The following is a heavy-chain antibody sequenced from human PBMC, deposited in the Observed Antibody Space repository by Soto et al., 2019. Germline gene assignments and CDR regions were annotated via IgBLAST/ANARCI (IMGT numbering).Heavy chain of an antibody. D-gene: IGHD2-2*01. V-gene: IGHV1-2*02. Sequence: QVRLVQSGAGVQRPGASMNISCQASGYQFTGSYLHWVRRAPGHGLQWMGMINPDTGSTTCPETFQEIVTMTTNKSAGTVFLGLGRFTSDDTATYYCARQYCSGTSCYWYFDFWGQGTFVSVSS. CDR1: GYQFTGSY. J-gene: IGHJ4*02. CDR2: INPDTGST. CDR3: ARQYCSGTSCYWYFDF.